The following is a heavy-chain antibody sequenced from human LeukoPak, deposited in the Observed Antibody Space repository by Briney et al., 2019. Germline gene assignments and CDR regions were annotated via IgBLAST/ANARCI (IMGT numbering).Heavy chain of an antibody. V-gene: IGHV3-30-3*01. CDR3: ARGREDTAWSPPDY. J-gene: IGHJ4*02. CDR2: ISYDGSNK. Sequence: GRSLRLSCAASGFTFSSYAMHWVRQAPGKGLEWVAVISYDGSNKYYADSVKGRFTISRDNSKNTLYLQMNSLRAEDTAEYYCARGREDTAWSPPDYWGQGTLVTVSS. CDR1: GFTFSSYA. D-gene: IGHD5-18*01.